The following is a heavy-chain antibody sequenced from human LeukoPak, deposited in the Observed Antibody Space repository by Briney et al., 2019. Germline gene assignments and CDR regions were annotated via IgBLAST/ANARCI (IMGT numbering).Heavy chain of an antibody. CDR3: ARPLFSGAGYYFDY. D-gene: IGHD2-15*01. CDR1: GGSISSSSYY. V-gene: IGHV4-39*01. J-gene: IGHJ4*02. CDR2: IYYSGST. Sequence: SETLSLTCTVSGGSISSSSYYLGWIRQPPGKGLEWIVSIYYSGSTYYNPSLKSRVTISVDTSKNQFSLKLSSVTAADTAVYYCARPLFSGAGYYFDYWGQGTLVTVSS.